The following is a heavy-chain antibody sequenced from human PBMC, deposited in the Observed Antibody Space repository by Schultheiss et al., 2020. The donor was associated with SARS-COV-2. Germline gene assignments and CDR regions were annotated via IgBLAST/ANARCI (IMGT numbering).Heavy chain of an antibody. CDR3: AKDCTITIFGVGGSGMDV. Sequence: GESLKISCAASGFTFSSYAMHWVRQAPGKGLEWVTVISYDGSKKYYADSVKGRFTISRDNSKNTLYLQMNSLRAEDTAVYYCAKDCTITIFGVGGSGMDVWGQGTTVTVSS. CDR2: ISYDGSKK. J-gene: IGHJ6*02. CDR1: GFTFSSYA. D-gene: IGHD3-3*01. V-gene: IGHV3-30*07.